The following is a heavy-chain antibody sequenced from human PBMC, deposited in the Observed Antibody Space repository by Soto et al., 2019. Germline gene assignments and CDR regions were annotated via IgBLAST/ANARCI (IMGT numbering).Heavy chain of an antibody. CDR2: ISYDGSNK. D-gene: IGHD6-19*01. CDR3: ARDVGRGWYEHDYFDY. Sequence: QVQLVESGGGVVQPGRSLRLSCAASVFTFSSYAMHWVRQAPGKGLEWVAVISYDGSNKYYADSVKGRFTISRDNAKNTLSLQMNSLRAEDTAVYYCARDVGRGWYEHDYFDYWGQGTLVTVSS. CDR1: VFTFSSYA. V-gene: IGHV3-30-3*01. J-gene: IGHJ4*02.